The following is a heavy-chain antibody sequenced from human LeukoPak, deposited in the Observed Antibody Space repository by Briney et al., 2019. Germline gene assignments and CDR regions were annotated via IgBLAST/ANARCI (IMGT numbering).Heavy chain of an antibody. D-gene: IGHD3-22*01. J-gene: IGHJ5*02. Sequence: ASVKVSCKASGYTFTGYYMHWVRQAPGQGLEWMGWINPNSGGTNYAQKFQGRVTMTRDTSISTAYMELSSLTSEDTAVYYCARGPYTHYDSSGDYYNWFDPWGQGTLVTVSS. CDR3: ARGPYTHYDSSGDYYNWFDP. CDR2: INPNSGGT. V-gene: IGHV1-2*02. CDR1: GYTFTGYY.